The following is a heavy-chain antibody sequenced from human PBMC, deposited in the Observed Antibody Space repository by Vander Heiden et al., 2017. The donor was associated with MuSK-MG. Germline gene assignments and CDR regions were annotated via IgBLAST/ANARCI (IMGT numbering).Heavy chain of an antibody. J-gene: IGHJ4*02. Sequence: QVQLVESGGGLVKPGGSLRLSCAASGFTFSDYYRSWSRQAPGKGLEWVSYISSSSSYTNDADSVKGRFTISRDNAKNSLYLQMNSLRAEDTAVYYCARANYYGSGSYYYFDYWGQGTLVTVSS. CDR1: GFTFSDYY. D-gene: IGHD3-10*01. CDR2: ISSSSSYT. CDR3: ARANYYGSGSYYYFDY. V-gene: IGHV3-11*06.